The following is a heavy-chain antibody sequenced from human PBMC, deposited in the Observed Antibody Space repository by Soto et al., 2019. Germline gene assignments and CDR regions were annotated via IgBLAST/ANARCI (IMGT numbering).Heavy chain of an antibody. Sequence: LKISCKGSGYSFTSYWISWVRQMPGKGLEWMGRIDPSDSYTNYSPSFQGHVTISADKSISTAYLQWSSLKASDTAMYYCARLNLGRSSSGTGGNGYYFDYWGQGTMVTVYS. J-gene: IGHJ4*02. CDR3: ARLNLGRSSSGTGGNGYYFDY. D-gene: IGHD2-8*02. CDR1: GYSFTSYW. CDR2: IDPSDSYT. V-gene: IGHV5-10-1*01.